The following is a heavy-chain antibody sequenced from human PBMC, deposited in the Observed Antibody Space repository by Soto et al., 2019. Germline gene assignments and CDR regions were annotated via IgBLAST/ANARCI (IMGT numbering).Heavy chain of an antibody. V-gene: IGHV1-69*02. J-gene: IGHJ5*02. CDR3: ASSRIAAAEYDP. D-gene: IGHD6-13*01. CDR2: IIPILGIA. CDR1: GGTFSSYT. Sequence: SVKLSCKASGGTFSSYTSSWVRQAPGQGLEWMGRIIPILGIANYAQKFQGRVTITADKSTSTAYMELSSLRSEDTAVYYCASSRIAAAEYDPWGQGTLVTVSS.